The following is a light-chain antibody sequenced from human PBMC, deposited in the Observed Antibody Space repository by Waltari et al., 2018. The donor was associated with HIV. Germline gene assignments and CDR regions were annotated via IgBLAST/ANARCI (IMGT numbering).Light chain of an antibody. V-gene: IGKV4-1*01. CDR1: QSIFYQPNPHSF. J-gene: IGKJ1*01. Sequence: DILLTQFPDSLAVSLADRATVACRSTQSIFYQPNPHSFLAWYQLKRGQPPKLLIFWASTREFGVPERFTGSGSGADFTLTISSLQAEDVALYFCQQYFGSPQTFGQGTKVEIK. CDR3: QQYFGSPQT. CDR2: WAS.